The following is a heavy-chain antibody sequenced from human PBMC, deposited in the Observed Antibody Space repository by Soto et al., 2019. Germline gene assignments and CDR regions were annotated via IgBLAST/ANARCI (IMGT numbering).Heavy chain of an antibody. CDR2: ILHSGNT. J-gene: IGHJ4*02. Sequence: QVQLQESGPGLVKPSETLSLTCSVSGGSVSTNNHYWSWIRQPPGKALEWIGYILHSGNTNYNPSLRGRVTTSLDTSRNQFSLTLTSVTAADTAVYYCARGLSRWDRLLFYHWGQGSLVTVSS. CDR1: GGSVSTNNHY. V-gene: IGHV4-61*01. CDR3: ARGLSRWDRLLFYH. D-gene: IGHD1-26*01.